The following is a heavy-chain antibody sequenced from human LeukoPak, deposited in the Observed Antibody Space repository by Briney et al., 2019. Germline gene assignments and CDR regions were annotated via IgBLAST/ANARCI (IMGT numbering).Heavy chain of an antibody. CDR1: GLTFSSYG. CDR3: VKGGYWNDRGGYYFDH. D-gene: IGHD1-1*01. J-gene: IGHJ4*02. CDR2: IQYDGSVK. Sequence: GGSLRLSCAASGLTFSSYGMHWVRQAPGKGLEWVAFIQYDGSVKYYADSAKGRFTISRDDSKNTLCLQMNSLRFEDTAAYYCVKGGYWNDRGGYYFDHWGQGILVTVSS. V-gene: IGHV3-30*02.